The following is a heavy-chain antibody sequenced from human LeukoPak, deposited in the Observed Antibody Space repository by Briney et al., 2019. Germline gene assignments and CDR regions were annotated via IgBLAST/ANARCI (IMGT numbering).Heavy chain of an antibody. CDR2: IIPILGIA. CDR3: ARSGSPLYCSSTSCSPGAFDI. J-gene: IGHJ3*02. D-gene: IGHD2-2*01. CDR1: GGTFSSYA. Sequence: SVKVSCKASGGTFSSYAISWVRQAPGQGLEWMGRIIPILGIANYAQKFQGRVTITADKSTSTAYMELSSLRSEDTAVYYCARSGSPLYCSSTSCSPGAFDIWGHGTMVTVSS. V-gene: IGHV1-69*04.